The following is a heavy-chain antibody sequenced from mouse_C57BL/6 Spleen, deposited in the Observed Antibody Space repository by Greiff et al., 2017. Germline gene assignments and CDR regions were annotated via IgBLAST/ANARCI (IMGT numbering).Heavy chain of an antibody. CDR1: GYTFTSYW. CDR2: INPSSGYT. J-gene: IGHJ2*01. CDR3: AREDYGSSAFDY. D-gene: IGHD1-1*01. V-gene: IGHV1-7*01. Sequence: VQVVESGAELAKPGASVKLSCKASGYTFTSYWMHWVKQRPGQGLEWIGYINPSSGYTKYNQKFKDKATLTADKSSSTAYMQLSSLTYEDSAVYYCAREDYGSSAFDYWGQGTTLTVSS.